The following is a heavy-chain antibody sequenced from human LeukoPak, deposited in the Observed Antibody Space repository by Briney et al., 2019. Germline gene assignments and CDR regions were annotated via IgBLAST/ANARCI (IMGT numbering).Heavy chain of an antibody. Sequence: GGSRRLSCAASGFAFSTYAMSWVRQAPGKGLEWVSAISGSGGSTYYADSVKGRFTISRDNSKNTLYLQMNSLRAEDTAVYYCAKWTGDFWSGYYHFDYWGQGTLVTVYS. D-gene: IGHD3-3*01. J-gene: IGHJ4*02. V-gene: IGHV3-23*01. CDR3: AKWTGDFWSGYYHFDY. CDR1: GFAFSTYA. CDR2: ISGSGGST.